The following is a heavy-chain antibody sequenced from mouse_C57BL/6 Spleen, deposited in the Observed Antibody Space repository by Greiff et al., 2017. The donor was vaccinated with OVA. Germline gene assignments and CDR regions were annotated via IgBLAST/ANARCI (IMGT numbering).Heavy chain of an antibody. CDR2: ISSGGSYT. CDR1: GFTFSSYG. V-gene: IGHV5-6*01. D-gene: IGHD2-3*01. Sequence: EVQVVESGGDLVKPGGSLKLSCAASGFTFSSYGMSWVRQTPDKRLEWVATISSGGSYTYYPDSVKGRFTISRDNAKNTLYLQMSSLKSEDTAMYYCARHEGGYYPAWFAYWGQGTLVTVSA. CDR3: ARHEGGYYPAWFAY. J-gene: IGHJ3*01.